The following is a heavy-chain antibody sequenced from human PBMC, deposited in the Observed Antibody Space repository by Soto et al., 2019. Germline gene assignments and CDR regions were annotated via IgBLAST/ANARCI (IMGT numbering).Heavy chain of an antibody. J-gene: IGHJ6*02. CDR3: TRTSPDWNLDYYYGMDV. CDR1: GFTFSGSA. Sequence: GGSLRLSCAASGFTFSGSAMHWVRQASGKGLEWVGRIRSKANSYATAYAASVKGSITIYRDDSKITAYLHIHRLKTEDTDVYYCTRTSPDWNLDYYYGMDVWGQGTTVTVSS. D-gene: IGHD1-1*01. CDR2: IRSKANSYAT. V-gene: IGHV3-73*01.